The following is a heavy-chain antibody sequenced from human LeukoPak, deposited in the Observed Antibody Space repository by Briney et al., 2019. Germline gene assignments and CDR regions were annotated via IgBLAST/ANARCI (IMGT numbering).Heavy chain of an antibody. V-gene: IGHV4-39*01. J-gene: IGHJ4*02. CDR1: GGSLSSSSYY. CDR3: ARHFRETTGEFDY. D-gene: IGHD4-11*01. CDR2: IYYSGST. Sequence: SETLSLTCTVSGGSLSSSSYYWGCIRQPPGKGLEWIGSIYYSGSTYYNPSLKSRVTISVDTSKNQFSLKLSSVTAADTAVYYCARHFRETTGEFDYWGQGTLVTVSS.